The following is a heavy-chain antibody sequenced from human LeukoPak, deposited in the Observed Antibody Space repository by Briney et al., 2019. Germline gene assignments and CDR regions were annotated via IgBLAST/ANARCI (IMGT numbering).Heavy chain of an antibody. CDR2: VKPDGRDK. D-gene: IGHD3-16*01. CDR1: GFTFSSYS. Sequence: GGSLRLSCAASGFTFSSYSMNWVRQAPGKGLEWVANVKPDGRDKHYVDSVEGRFTISRDDAKNSLYLQMNSLRVEDTAVYYCLQRGFDYWGQGALVTVSS. J-gene: IGHJ4*02. V-gene: IGHV3-7*01. CDR3: LQRGFDY.